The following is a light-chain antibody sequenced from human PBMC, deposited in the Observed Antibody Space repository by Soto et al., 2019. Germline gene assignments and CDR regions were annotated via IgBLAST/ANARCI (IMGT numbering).Light chain of an antibody. CDR2: DVS. V-gene: IGLV2-14*01. Sequence: QSALTQPASVSGSPGQSITISCTGTSSDVGGYNYVSWYQQHPGKAPKLMIYDVSNRPSGVSNRFSGSKSGNTASLTISGLQAEDEADYYSGSYTSSSTLFGTGTKVTVL. CDR1: SSDVGGYNY. J-gene: IGLJ1*01. CDR3: GSYTSSSTL.